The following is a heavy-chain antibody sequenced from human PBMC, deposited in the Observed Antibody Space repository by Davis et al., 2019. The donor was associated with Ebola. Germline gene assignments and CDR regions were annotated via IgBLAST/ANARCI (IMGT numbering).Heavy chain of an antibody. CDR3: AKLFGSSAWYYFDY. V-gene: IGHV3-23*01. J-gene: IGHJ4*02. D-gene: IGHD6-19*01. Sequence: GGSLRLSCTVSGGSISSYYWSWIRQPPGKGLEWVSGISGSGDSTYYADSVRGRFTVSRDKSKNTLYLQMNSLRAEDTAVYYCAKLFGSSAWYYFDYWGQGTLVAVSS. CDR2: ISGSGDST. CDR1: GGSISSYY.